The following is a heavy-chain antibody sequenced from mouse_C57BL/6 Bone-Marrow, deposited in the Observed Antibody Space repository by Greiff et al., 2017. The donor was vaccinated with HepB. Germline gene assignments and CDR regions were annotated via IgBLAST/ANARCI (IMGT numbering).Heavy chain of an antibody. CDR1: GYTFTDYY. Sequence: VQLQQSGPELVKPGASVKISCKASGYTFTDYYMNWVKQSHGKSLEWIGDINPNNGGTSYNQKFKGKATLTVDKSSSTAYMELRSLTSEDSAVYYCARPLIYDGYPDYWGQGTTLTVSS. J-gene: IGHJ2*01. V-gene: IGHV1-26*01. CDR2: INPNNGGT. D-gene: IGHD2-3*01. CDR3: ARPLIYDGYPDY.